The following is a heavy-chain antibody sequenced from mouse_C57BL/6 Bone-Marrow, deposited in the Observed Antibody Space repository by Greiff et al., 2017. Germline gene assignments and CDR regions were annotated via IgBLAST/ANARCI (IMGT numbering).Heavy chain of an antibody. V-gene: IGHV1-81*01. D-gene: IGHD1-1*01. CDR2: IYPRSGNT. J-gene: IGHJ2*01. CDR3: ARFRFYYGSSYEYYFDY. CDR1: GYTFTSYG. Sequence: VQLQQSGAELARPGASVKLSCKASGYTFTSYGISWVKQRTGQGLEWIGEIYPRSGNTYYNEKFKGKATLTADKSSSTAYMELRSLTSEDSAVYFCARFRFYYGSSYEYYFDYWGQGTTLTVSS.